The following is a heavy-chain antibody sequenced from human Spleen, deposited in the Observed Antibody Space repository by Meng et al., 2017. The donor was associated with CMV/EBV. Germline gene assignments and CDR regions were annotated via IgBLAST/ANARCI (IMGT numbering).Heavy chain of an antibody. D-gene: IGHD2-15*01. J-gene: IGHJ5*02. CDR2: IIPICGKA. Sequence: KTSGVILSRYASSWVPKAPGQGLEWMGGIIPICGKANYAKKFQGRVTITTDESTSTAYMARSSLRSEDTAVYYCARGGGGLHNWFDPWGQGTLVTVSS. CDR1: GVILSRYA. V-gene: IGHV1-69*05. CDR3: ARGGGGLHNWFDP.